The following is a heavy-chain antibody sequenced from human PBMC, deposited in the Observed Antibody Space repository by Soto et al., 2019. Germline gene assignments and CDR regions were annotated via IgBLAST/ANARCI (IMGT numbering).Heavy chain of an antibody. J-gene: IGHJ2*01. CDR1: GFTFSSYG. CDR2: ISYDGSNK. CDR3: AKDSGTYWYFDL. V-gene: IGHV3-30*18. D-gene: IGHD3-10*01. Sequence: QVQLVESGGGVVQPGRSLRLSCAASGFTFSSYGIHWVRQAPGKGLEWVAVISYDGSNKFYADSVKGRFTISTDNSKNTLYLQMNSLRAEDTAVYYCAKDSGTYWYFDLWGRGTLVTVSS.